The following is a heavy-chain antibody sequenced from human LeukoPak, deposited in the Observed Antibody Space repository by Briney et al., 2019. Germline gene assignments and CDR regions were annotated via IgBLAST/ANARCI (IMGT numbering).Heavy chain of an antibody. CDR2: MNPNSGNT. CDR1: GYTFTCYD. J-gene: IGHJ4*02. Sequence: GASVKVSCKASGYTFTCYDINWVRQATGQGLEWMGWMNPNSGNTGYAQNFQGRVTMTRNTSISTAYMELSSLRSEDTAVYYCARPRAGSYPYWGQGTLVTVSS. CDR3: ARPRAGSYPY. D-gene: IGHD3-10*01. V-gene: IGHV1-8*01.